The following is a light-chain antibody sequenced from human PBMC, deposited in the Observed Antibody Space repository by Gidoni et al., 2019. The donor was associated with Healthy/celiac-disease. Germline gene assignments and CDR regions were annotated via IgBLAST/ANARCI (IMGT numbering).Light chain of an antibody. V-gene: IGKV3-15*01. Sequence: EIVMPQSPATTSVSPGERATLSCRASQSVSSNLAWYQQKPGQAPRLLIYGASTRATGIPARFSGSGSGTEFTLTISSLQSEDVAVYYCQQYNNWPLTFXGXTKVEIK. CDR1: QSVSSN. CDR2: GAS. CDR3: QQYNNWPLT. J-gene: IGKJ4*01.